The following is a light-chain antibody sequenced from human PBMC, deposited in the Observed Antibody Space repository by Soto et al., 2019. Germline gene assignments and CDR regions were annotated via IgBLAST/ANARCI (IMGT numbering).Light chain of an antibody. CDR3: QQGHNWPLT. Sequence: ELGMPQSPAPLSLPPGEVAALSCRTSQSINSDLAWYQQKPGQPPRLLIDGASTRATGVPDKFTGSESGSGFTLTISGLQSEDFAVYYCQQGHNWPLTFGQGTRLEI. J-gene: IGKJ2*01. CDR2: GAS. V-gene: IGKV3-15*01. CDR1: QSINSD.